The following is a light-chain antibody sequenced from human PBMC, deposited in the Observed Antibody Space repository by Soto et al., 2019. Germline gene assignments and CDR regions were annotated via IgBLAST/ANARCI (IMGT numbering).Light chain of an antibody. CDR2: DAS. Sequence: DIQMTQSPSALSASVGDRVSITCRASQRVSTCLAWYQQKPGKAPTLLIYDASNLQSGVPSRLSGSGSGTEFTLTISSLQPDDLAPYYCQKYQIDWTLGQGTKVDIK. V-gene: IGKV1-5*01. J-gene: IGKJ1*01. CDR1: QRVSTC. CDR3: QKYQIDWT.